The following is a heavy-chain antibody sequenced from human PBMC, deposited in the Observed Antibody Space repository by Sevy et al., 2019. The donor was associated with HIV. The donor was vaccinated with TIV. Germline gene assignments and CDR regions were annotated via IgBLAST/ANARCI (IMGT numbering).Heavy chain of an antibody. J-gene: IGHJ6*03. CDR1: GYSISSGYY. D-gene: IGHD2-2*01. Sequence: SETPSLTCAVSGYSISSGYYWGWIRQPPGKGLEWIGSIYHSGSTYYNPSLKSRVTISVDTSKNQFSLKLSSVTAADTAVYYCAKYQQEYYYYYYYMDVWGKGTTVTVSS. CDR2: IYHSGST. CDR3: AKYQQEYYYYYYYMDV. V-gene: IGHV4-38-2*01.